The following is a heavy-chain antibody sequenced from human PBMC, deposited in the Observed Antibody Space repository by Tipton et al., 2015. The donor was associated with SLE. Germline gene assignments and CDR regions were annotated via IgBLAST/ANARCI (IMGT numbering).Heavy chain of an antibody. V-gene: IGHV4-61*09. CDR3: ARGGSSFEY. Sequence: TLSLTCIVSGGSISSGGYYWSWIRQPAGKGLELIGHIYTSGSTNYYPSLKSRVTISVDTSKNQFSLKLSSVTAADTAVYYCARGGSSFEYWGQGTLVTVSS. CDR2: IYTSGST. CDR1: GGSISSGGYY. J-gene: IGHJ4*02. D-gene: IGHD1-26*01.